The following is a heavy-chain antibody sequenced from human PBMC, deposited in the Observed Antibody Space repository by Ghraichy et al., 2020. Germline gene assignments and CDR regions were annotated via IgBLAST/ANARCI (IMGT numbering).Heavy chain of an antibody. CDR2: IYSGGGT. Sequence: GESLNISCAASGFSVSSNYMNWVRQAPGKGLEWVSVIYSGGGTYYADSVKGRFTISRDNSKNTLYLQMNSLRAEDTAVYYCARDRPPQNEVFDIWGQGTMVTVSS. J-gene: IGHJ3*02. CDR1: GFSVSSNY. V-gene: IGHV3-66*02. CDR3: ARDRPPQNEVFDI.